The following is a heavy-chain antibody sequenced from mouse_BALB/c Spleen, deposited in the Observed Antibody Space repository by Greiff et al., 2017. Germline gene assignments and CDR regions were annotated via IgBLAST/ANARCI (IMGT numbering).Heavy chain of an antibody. CDR3: ARDYYGSRGYAMDH. D-gene: IGHD1-1*01. CDR1: GFNIKDTY. V-gene: IGHV14-3*02. Sequence: EVQLQQSGAELVKPGASVKLSCTASGFNIKDTYMHWVKQRPEQGLEWIGRIDPANGNTKYDPKFQGKATITADTSSNTAYLQLSSLTSEDTAVYYCARDYYGSRGYAMDHWGQGTSVTVSS. CDR2: IDPANGNT. J-gene: IGHJ4*01.